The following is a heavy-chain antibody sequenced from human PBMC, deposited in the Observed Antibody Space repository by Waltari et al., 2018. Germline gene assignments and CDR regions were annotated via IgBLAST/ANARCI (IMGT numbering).Heavy chain of an antibody. D-gene: IGHD6-6*01. V-gene: IGHV1-2*07. Sequence: QVVLVQSGVEVKKPGASVKVSCKASGYIFINYYLHWVRQAPGQGPEWMGWVNPDTGNANYAHKFGGRVTMTWDTSSNTAFMDLRDLKSDDTAVYYCVRDRTTVAARPGDYWGQGTLVTVSS. J-gene: IGHJ4*02. CDR1: GYIFINYY. CDR3: VRDRTTVAARPGDY. CDR2: VNPDTGNA.